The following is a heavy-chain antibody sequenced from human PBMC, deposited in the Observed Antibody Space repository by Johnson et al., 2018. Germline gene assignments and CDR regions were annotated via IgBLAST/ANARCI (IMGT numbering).Heavy chain of an antibody. V-gene: IGHV1-69*01. CDR1: GGSFSSYA. J-gene: IGHJ5*02. CDR2: IIPSFGTT. D-gene: IGHD3-10*01. CDR3: ARDRTMLRGVIADNWFDP. Sequence: QVQLVESGAEVKKPGSSVKVSCKASGGSFSSYAFNWVRQAPGRGLEWMGGIIPSFGTTQYAQKFQGRVTITADESTSTAYMELSSLRSEDTAVYYCARDRTMLRGVIADNWFDPWGQGTLVTVSS.